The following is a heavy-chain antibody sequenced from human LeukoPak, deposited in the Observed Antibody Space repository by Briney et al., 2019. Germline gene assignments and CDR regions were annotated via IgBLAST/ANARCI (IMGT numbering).Heavy chain of an antibody. V-gene: IGHV1-2*04. D-gene: IGHD3-3*01. CDR3: ARGGTIFGVVILYGMDV. CDR1: GYTVTSYY. CDR2: INLNSGGT. Sequence: GSSVKLSCKASGYTVTSYYLHWVRQAPRQGLERMGWINLNSGGTNNAQTSHGWVTTTTDTSISTAYMQLSRLISGDTAVVYCARGGTIFGVVILYGMDVWGQGTTVTVSS. J-gene: IGHJ6*02.